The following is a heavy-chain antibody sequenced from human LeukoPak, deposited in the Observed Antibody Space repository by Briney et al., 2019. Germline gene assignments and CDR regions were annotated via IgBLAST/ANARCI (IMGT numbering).Heavy chain of an antibody. D-gene: IGHD5-12*01. V-gene: IGHV3-73*01. CDR2: IRSNANSYAT. CDR1: GFTFSGYA. Sequence: GGSLKLSCAASGFTFSGYAMHWVRQASGKGLEWVGRIRSNANSYATAYAASVKGRFTISRDDSKNTAYLQMNSLKTEDTAVYYCSQYSGAPSWGQGTLVTVSS. J-gene: IGHJ5*02. CDR3: SQYSGAPS.